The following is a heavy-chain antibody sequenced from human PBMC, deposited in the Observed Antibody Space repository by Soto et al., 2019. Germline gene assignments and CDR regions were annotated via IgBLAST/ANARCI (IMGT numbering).Heavy chain of an antibody. Sequence: PSEPLSLTCAVYGGSFSGYYWSWIRQPPGKGLEWIGEINHSGSTNYNPSLKSRVTISVDTSKNQFSLKLSSVTAADTAVYYCARAPLTMVRGVIIKYFDYWGQGTLVAVSS. V-gene: IGHV4-34*01. CDR1: GGSFSGYY. CDR2: INHSGST. CDR3: ARAPLTMVRGVIIKYFDY. J-gene: IGHJ4*02. D-gene: IGHD3-10*01.